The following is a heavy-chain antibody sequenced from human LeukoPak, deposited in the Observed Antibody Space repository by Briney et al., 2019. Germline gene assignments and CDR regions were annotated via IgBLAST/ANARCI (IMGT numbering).Heavy chain of an antibody. D-gene: IGHD4-23*01. Sequence: ASVKVSCKASGYTFTGYYMHWVRQAPGQGLEWMGWINPNSGGTNYAQKFQGWVTMTRDTSISTAYMELSRLRSDDTAVYYCARDWPGGNTYYYYMDVWGKGTTVTVSS. CDR1: GYTFTGYY. CDR2: INPNSGGT. CDR3: ARDWPGGNTYYYYMDV. V-gene: IGHV1-2*04. J-gene: IGHJ6*03.